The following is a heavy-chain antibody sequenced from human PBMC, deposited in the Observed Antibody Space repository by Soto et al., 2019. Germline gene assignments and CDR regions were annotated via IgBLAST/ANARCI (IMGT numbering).Heavy chain of an antibody. CDR3: TRLHYYDSSGPKT. CDR2: IRSKANSYAT. D-gene: IGHD3-22*01. Sequence: WGSLRLSCAASGYTFSGSAIHWGRQASGKGLEWVGRIRSKANSYATAYAASVKGRFTISRDDSKNTAYLQMNSLKTEDTAVYYCTRLHYYDSSGPKTWGQGTLDTVSS. J-gene: IGHJ5*01. CDR1: GYTFSGSA. V-gene: IGHV3-73*01.